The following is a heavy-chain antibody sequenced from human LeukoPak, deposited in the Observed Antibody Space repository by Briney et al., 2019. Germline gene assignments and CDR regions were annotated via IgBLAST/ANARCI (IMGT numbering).Heavy chain of an antibody. CDR2: ISGDGGST. Sequence: GGSLRLSCAASGFTFSSYGMHWVRQAPGKGLEWVSLISGDGGSTYYADSVKGRFTISRDNSKNSLYLQMNSLRTEDTALYYCAKAPYYYDSSGYSGGAFDIWGQGTMVTVSS. CDR1: GFTFSSYG. D-gene: IGHD3-22*01. J-gene: IGHJ3*02. V-gene: IGHV3-43*02. CDR3: AKAPYYYDSSGYSGGAFDI.